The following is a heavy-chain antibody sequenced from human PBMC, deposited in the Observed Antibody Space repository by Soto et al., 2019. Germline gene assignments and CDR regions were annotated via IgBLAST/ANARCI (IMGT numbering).Heavy chain of an antibody. D-gene: IGHD5-12*01. CDR3: VKNSPIGSTFSGYDGIDS. CDR1: GGTFSNDI. CDR2: IVLLLNIA. V-gene: IGHV1-69*02. J-gene: IGHJ4*02. Sequence: QVQLMQSGAEVKKPGSSVKVSCESSGGTFSNDIITWVRQAPGQGLEWMGRIVLLLNIANYAQKFQGRVTITADKSTGTAYMELNSLTSEDTAAYYCVKNSPIGSTFSGYDGIDSWGQGTLVTVSS.